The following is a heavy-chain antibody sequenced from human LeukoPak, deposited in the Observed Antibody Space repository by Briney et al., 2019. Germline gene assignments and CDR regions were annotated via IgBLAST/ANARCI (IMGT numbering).Heavy chain of an antibody. D-gene: IGHD6-6*01. J-gene: IGHJ4*02. V-gene: IGHV4-34*01. Sequence: SETLSLTCIVSGGSFTSDYWTWIRQPPGKGLEWIGEINHSGSTNYNPSLKSRVTISVDTSKNQFSLKLSSVTAADTAVYYCASLRQLVRGFDYWGQGTLVTVSS. CDR2: INHSGST. CDR3: ASLRQLVRGFDY. CDR1: GGSFTSDY.